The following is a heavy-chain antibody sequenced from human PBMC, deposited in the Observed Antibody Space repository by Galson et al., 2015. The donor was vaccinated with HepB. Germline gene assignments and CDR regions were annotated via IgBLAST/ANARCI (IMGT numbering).Heavy chain of an antibody. CDR1: GFTFSSYG. J-gene: IGHJ4*02. CDR2: IRYDGSNK. V-gene: IGHV3-30*02. Sequence: SLRLSCAASGFTFSSYGMHWVRQAPGKGLEWVAFIRYDGSNKYYADSVKGRFTISRDNSKNTLYLQMNSLRAEDTAVYYCAKSRIQLWLSYFDYWGQGTLVTVSS. D-gene: IGHD5-18*01. CDR3: AKSRIQLWLSYFDY.